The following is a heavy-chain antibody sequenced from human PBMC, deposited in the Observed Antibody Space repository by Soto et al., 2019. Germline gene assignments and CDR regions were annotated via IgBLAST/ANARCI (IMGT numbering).Heavy chain of an antibody. CDR2: IYWDDDK. D-gene: IGHD3-22*01. CDR1: GFSLSTSGVG. Sequence: QITLKESGPTLVKPTQTLTLTCTFSGFSLSTSGVGVGWIRQPPGKALEWLALIYWDDDKRYSPSLKSRLTITKDTSKNQVVLTMTNMDPVDTATYYGAQDKHYYDSSGYYYWGQGTLVTVSS. CDR3: AQDKHYYDSSGYYY. J-gene: IGHJ4*02. V-gene: IGHV2-5*02.